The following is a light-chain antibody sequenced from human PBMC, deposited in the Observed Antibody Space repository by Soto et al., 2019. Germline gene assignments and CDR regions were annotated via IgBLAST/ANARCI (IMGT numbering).Light chain of an antibody. Sequence: EIVLTQSPGTLSLSPGERATLSCRASQSVSSSYLAWYQQKPGQAPRLRIYGASSSATGIPDRFSGSGSGTDFTLTISRLEPDDFAVYYCHQYGGSPRTLGQGTKVEIK. CDR3: HQYGGSPRT. CDR1: QSVSSSY. V-gene: IGKV3-20*01. J-gene: IGKJ1*01. CDR2: GAS.